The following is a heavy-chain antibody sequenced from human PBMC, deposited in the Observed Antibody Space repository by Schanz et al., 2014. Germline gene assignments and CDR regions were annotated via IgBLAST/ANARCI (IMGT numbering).Heavy chain of an antibody. Sequence: QVQLVQSGAEVKKPGASVKVSCKASGYTFTSYGISWVRQAPGQGLEWMGWISAYNGNTKYPQNLQGRVTMTTDTSTSTVYMKLRSLRSDDTAVYYCARDAADFYDILTEEDYWGQGTLVTVSS. V-gene: IGHV1-18*01. D-gene: IGHD3-9*01. J-gene: IGHJ4*02. CDR1: GYTFTSYG. CDR3: ARDAADFYDILTEEDY. CDR2: ISAYNGNT.